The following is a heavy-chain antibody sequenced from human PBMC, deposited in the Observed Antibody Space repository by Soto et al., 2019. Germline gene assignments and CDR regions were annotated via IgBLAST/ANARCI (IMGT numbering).Heavy chain of an antibody. CDR3: ATIINVYHSIPLYETGGY. CDR2: IYYRGNT. Sequence: SETLSLTCTVSGGSISSSYYYWGWIRQPPGKGLEWIGSIYYRGNTYYNSSLKSRVTISIDTSKNQFSLMLSSVTAADTAVYYCATIINVYHSIPLYETGGYWGQGTLVTVSS. V-gene: IGHV4-39*01. CDR1: GGSISSSYYY. D-gene: IGHD3-10*01. J-gene: IGHJ4*02.